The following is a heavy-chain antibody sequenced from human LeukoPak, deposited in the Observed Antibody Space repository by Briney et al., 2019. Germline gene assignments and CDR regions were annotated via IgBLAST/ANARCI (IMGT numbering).Heavy chain of an antibody. CDR1: GGSISSGDYY. CDR2: IYYNGST. J-gene: IGHJ4*02. V-gene: IGHV4-31*03. D-gene: IGHD6-13*01. CDR3: ARGVTVGTRDYFAY. Sequence: PSETLSLTCTVSGGSISSGDYYWSWIRQHPGKGLEWIGYIYYNGSTYYNPSLESRITISVDTSKNQFFLKLYSMTAADTAVYYCARGVTVGTRDYFAYWGQGTLVTVSS.